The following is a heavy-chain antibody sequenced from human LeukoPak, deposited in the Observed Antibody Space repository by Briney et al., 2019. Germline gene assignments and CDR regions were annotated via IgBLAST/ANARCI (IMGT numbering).Heavy chain of an antibody. D-gene: IGHD6-25*01. CDR1: GFTFTSSA. CDR2: IVVGSGNT. J-gene: IGHJ6*03. CDR3: AADGPSGYYYMDV. Sequence: TSVKISCKASGFTFTSSAMQWVRQARGPRLEWIGSIVVGSGNTNYAQKFQERVTITRDMSTSTAYMELSSLRSEDTAVYYCAADGPSGYYYMDVWGKGTTVTVSS. V-gene: IGHV1-58*02.